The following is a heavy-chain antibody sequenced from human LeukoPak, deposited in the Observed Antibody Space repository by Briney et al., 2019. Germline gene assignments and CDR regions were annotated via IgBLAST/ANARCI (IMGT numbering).Heavy chain of an antibody. V-gene: IGHV4-34*01. CDR1: GGSFSGYY. CDR2: INHSGST. D-gene: IGHD3-3*01. Sequence: ASETLSLTCAVYGGSFSGYYWSWIRQPPGKGLEWIGEINHSGSTNYNPSLKSRVTISVDTSKNQFSLKLSSVTAADTAVYYCARSRFLEWLGWFDRWGQGTLVTVSS. CDR3: ARSRFLEWLGWFDR. J-gene: IGHJ5*02.